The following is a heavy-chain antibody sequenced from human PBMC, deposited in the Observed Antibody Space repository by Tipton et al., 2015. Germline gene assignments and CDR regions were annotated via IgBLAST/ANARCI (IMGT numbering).Heavy chain of an antibody. V-gene: IGHV4-61*01. CDR3: AKYYARGYFDS. CDR1: GGSVSSGSYY. D-gene: IGHD3-3*01. Sequence: TLSLTCTVSGGSVSSGSYYWSWIRQPPGKGLEWIGRIHSSGGTRYNPSLKSRVTMSKDTSKNQFSLKLSSVTAADTAVYYCAKYYARGYFDSWGQGTLVTVSA. CDR2: IHSSGGT. J-gene: IGHJ4*02.